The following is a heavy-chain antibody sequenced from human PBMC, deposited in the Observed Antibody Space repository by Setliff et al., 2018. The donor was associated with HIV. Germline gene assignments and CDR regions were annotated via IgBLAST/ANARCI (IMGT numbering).Heavy chain of an antibody. J-gene: IGHJ4*02. Sequence: KASETLSLTCTVSDYSISSGYFWGWIRQPPGKGLEWIGTIYHSGRTDYNPSLETRATISVDTSKNQFSLRLTSVTAADTAVYYCARHTYPGSYTPYFDYWGQGTLVTVSS. D-gene: IGHD1-1*01. CDR3: ARHTYPGSYTPYFDY. CDR2: IYHSGRT. V-gene: IGHV4-38-2*02. CDR1: DYSISSGYF.